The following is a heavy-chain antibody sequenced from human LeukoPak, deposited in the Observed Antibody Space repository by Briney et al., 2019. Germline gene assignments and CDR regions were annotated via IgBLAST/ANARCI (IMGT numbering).Heavy chain of an antibody. CDR3: AKQLRPDDY. D-gene: IGHD5-12*01. CDR2: ISGSGGST. V-gene: IGHV3-23*01. Sequence: GGSLRLSCTASGFTFGDYVMSWVRQAPGKGLEWVSAISGSGGSTYYADSVKGRFTISRDNSKNTLYLQMNSLRAEDTAVYYCAKQLRPDDYWGQGTLVTVSS. CDR1: GFTFGDYV. J-gene: IGHJ4*02.